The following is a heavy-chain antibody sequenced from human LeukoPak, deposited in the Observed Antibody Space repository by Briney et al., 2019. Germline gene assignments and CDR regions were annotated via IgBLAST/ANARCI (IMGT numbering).Heavy chain of an antibody. J-gene: IGHJ3*02. D-gene: IGHD3-22*01. Sequence: GGSLRLSCAASGFTVSSNYMSWVRQAPGKGLEWVSVIYSGGSTYYADSVKGRFTISRDNSKNTLYLQMDSLRAEDTAVYYCAKDAVYYYDSSGYLDAFDIWGQGTMVTVSS. CDR3: AKDAVYYYDSSGYLDAFDI. CDR2: IYSGGST. V-gene: IGHV3-53*01. CDR1: GFTVSSNY.